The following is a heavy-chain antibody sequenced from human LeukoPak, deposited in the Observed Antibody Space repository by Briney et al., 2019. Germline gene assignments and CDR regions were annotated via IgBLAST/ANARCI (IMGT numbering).Heavy chain of an antibody. V-gene: IGHV1-2*06. CDR1: GYTFTGYY. CDR2: INPNSGGT. CDR3: ARPIRGLSAFDI. Sequence: ASVKVSCKASGYTFTGYYMHWVRQAPGQGLEWMGRINPNSGGTNYAQKFQGRVPMTRDTSISTAYMELSRLRSDDTAVYYCARPIRGLSAFDIWGQGTMVTVSS. J-gene: IGHJ3*02. D-gene: IGHD3-10*01.